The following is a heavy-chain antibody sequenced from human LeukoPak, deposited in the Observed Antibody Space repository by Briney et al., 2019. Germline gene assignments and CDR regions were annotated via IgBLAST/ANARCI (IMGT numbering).Heavy chain of an antibody. CDR3: AKESAAAGYFDN. Sequence: PGGSLRLSCAASGFTFSSSAMSWVRQAPGKGLEWVSVISKSGDFTYYADSVKGRFTISRDSSKNTLNLQMNSLRAEDTAVYYCAKESAAAGYFDNWGLGTLVTVSS. V-gene: IGHV3-23*01. CDR1: GFTFSSSA. D-gene: IGHD6-13*01. J-gene: IGHJ4*01. CDR2: ISKSGDFT.